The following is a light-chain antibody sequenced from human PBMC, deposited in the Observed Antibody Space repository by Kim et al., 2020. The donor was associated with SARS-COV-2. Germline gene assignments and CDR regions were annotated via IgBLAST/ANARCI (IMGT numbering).Light chain of an antibody. CDR3: AEWDDSLKV. CDR1: SPNIGNNY. V-gene: IGLV1-47*01. J-gene: IGLJ2*01. Sequence: PGQRITSTCSSSSPNIGNNYVYWQQQPARTAPQLLSYRNNQRPAGVPGRFSGSTSGTSASLAISGLRAEDDADYYCAEWDDSLKVFGGGTQLTVL. CDR2: RNN.